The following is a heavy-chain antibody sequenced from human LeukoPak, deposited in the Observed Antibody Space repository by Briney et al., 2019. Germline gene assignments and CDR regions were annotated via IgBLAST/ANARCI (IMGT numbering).Heavy chain of an antibody. V-gene: IGHV3-53*05. J-gene: IGHJ4*02. D-gene: IGHD5-18*01. CDR2: FYRGDST. CDR3: ARDPFSYGAPYYFDY. CDR1: GFTVSSSY. Sequence: GGSLRLSCAASGFTVSSSYMYWVRQAPGKGLEWVSFFYRGDSTYYAESVRGRFTISRDNSKNTLHLQMSSLRLEDKAVYYCARDPFSYGAPYYFDYWGQGTLVTVSS.